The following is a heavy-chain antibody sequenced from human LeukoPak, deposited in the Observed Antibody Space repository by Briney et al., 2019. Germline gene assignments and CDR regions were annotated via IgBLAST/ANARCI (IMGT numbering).Heavy chain of an antibody. CDR3: SQGLLS. V-gene: IGHV3-30*02. CDR1: GFIFSISD. Sequence: PGGSLRLSCAASGFIFSISDMHWVRQAPGKGLQWVAFISYDGSKKHCADSVQGRCTISRDNSKNTLSLQLNSLRPDDTAVCYCSQGLLSWGQGTLLTVAA. J-gene: IGHJ5*02. CDR2: ISYDGSKK.